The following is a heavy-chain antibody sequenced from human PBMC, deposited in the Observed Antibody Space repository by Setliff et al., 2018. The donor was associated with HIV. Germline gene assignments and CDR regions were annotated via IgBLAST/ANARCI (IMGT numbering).Heavy chain of an antibody. Sequence: PGGSLRLSCAASGFTFTDYTMNWVRQAPGKGLEWVSSITSGSTYVNYADSVKGRFSISRDNSKNSLYLQMISLRAEDTALYYCARHDSGGYYSLGYWGQGTLVTVSS. CDR2: ITSGSTYV. CDR3: ARHDSGGYYSLGY. D-gene: IGHD3-22*01. CDR1: GFTFTDYT. J-gene: IGHJ4*02. V-gene: IGHV3-21*01.